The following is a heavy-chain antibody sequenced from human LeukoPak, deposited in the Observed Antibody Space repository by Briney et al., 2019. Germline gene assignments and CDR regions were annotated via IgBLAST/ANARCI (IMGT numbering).Heavy chain of an antibody. V-gene: IGHV4-61*01. CDR3: ARIITENLRRFDY. J-gene: IGHJ4*02. Sequence: SETLSLTCTVSGGSVSSGSYYWSWIRQPPGKGLEWIGYIYYSGSINYNPSLKSRVTISVDTSKNQFSLKLSSVTAADTAVYYCARIITENLRRFDYWGQGTLVTVSS. D-gene: IGHD1-20*01. CDR1: GGSVSSGSYY. CDR2: IYYSGSI.